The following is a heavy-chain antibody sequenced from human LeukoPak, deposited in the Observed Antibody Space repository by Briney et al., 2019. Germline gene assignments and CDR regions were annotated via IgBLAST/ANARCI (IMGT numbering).Heavy chain of an antibody. J-gene: IGHJ4*02. CDR2: IYPRDGST. CDR1: GYTFTSNY. V-gene: IGHV1-46*01. Sequence: ASVKVSCKASGYTFTSNYIHWVRQAPGQGLEWMGVIYPRDGSTSFAQKFQGRVTVTRDTSTSTVHMELSGLRSEDTAVYYCARDQEGFDYWGQGTLVTVSS. CDR3: ARDQEGFDY.